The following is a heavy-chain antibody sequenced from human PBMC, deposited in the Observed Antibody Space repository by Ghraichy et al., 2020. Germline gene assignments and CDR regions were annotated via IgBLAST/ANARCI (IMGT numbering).Heavy chain of an antibody. CDR3: ASGSYYDSSGYSDYDAFDI. CDR2: IYHSGST. V-gene: IGHV4-30-2*01. Sequence: SETLSLTCAVSGGSISSGGYSWSWIRQPPGKGLEWIGYIYHSGSTYYNPSLKSRVTISVDRSKNQFSLKLSSVTAADTAVYYCASGSYYDSSGYSDYDAFDIWGQGTMVTVSS. CDR1: GGSISSGGYS. D-gene: IGHD3-22*01. J-gene: IGHJ3*02.